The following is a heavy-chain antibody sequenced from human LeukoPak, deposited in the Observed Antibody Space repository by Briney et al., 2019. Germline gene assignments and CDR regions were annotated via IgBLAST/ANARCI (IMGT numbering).Heavy chain of an antibody. Sequence: GGSLRLPCAASGFTFSSYWMYWVRQVPGQGLVWVSRIYSDGSSTNYADSVKGRFTISRDNAKNTLYLQMNSLRAEDTAVYYCARQYRTSVGLRYFDNWGQGPLVTVSS. V-gene: IGHV3-74*01. CDR1: GFTFSSYW. CDR3: ARQYRTSVGLRYFDN. J-gene: IGHJ4*02. CDR2: IYSDGSST. D-gene: IGHD1-14*01.